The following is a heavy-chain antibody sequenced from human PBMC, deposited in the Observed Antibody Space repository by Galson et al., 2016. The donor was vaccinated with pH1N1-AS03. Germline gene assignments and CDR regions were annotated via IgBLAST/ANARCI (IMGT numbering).Heavy chain of an antibody. J-gene: IGHJ4*02. Sequence: LSLTCNVSGGSISSYYWSWIRQPPGKRLEWIGYIYYSGSTKYNPSLKSRATISVDTSKNQFSLKLTSVTAADTAVYYCARPRGESSSWYPFDHWGQGTLVTVSS. CDR1: GGSISSYY. CDR3: ARPRGESSSWYPFDH. V-gene: IGHV4-59*08. CDR2: IYYSGST. D-gene: IGHD6-13*01.